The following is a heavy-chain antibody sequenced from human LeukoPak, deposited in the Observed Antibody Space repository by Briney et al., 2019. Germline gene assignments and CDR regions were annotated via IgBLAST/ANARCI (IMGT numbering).Heavy chain of an antibody. Sequence: GGSLRLSCATSGFTFSVSVMHWVRQAPGKGLGWVAVIRNDGGTVYYADFAKDRFTISSDNSENTLYLQLHSLRGEDTAVYYCAKEGGAGGNSPDHWGQGTLVTVSS. CDR1: GFTFSVSV. D-gene: IGHD4-23*01. J-gene: IGHJ4*02. V-gene: IGHV3-30-3*02. CDR2: IRNDGGTV. CDR3: AKEGGAGGNSPDH.